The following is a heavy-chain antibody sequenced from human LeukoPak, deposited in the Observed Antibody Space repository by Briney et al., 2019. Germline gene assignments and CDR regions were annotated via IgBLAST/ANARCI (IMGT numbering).Heavy chain of an antibody. CDR3: TRDRGTYNWFDP. CDR1: GFTFSGSA. J-gene: IGHJ5*02. V-gene: IGHV3-73*01. Sequence: GGSLRLSCAASGFTFSGSAVHWVRQSSGKGLEWVGHIDKKDNLYATAYAESVKGRLTISRDDSKDTAFLHMDSLKTEDTALYYCTRDRGTYNWFDPWGQGTLVTVSS. CDR2: IDKKDNLYAT. D-gene: IGHD2-15*01.